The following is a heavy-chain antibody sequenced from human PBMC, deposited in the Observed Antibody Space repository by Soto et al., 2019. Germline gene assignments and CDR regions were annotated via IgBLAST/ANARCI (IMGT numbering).Heavy chain of an antibody. D-gene: IGHD4-17*01. V-gene: IGHV3-74*01. Sequence: WGSLRLSCAASGFTFSSYWMHWVHQGPGKGLVWVSRINSDVSSTSYADSVKGRFTISRDNAKNTLYLQMNSLRAEDTAVYYCAREDYGDYDSHYYYGMDVWGHGNTVSVS. CDR3: AREDYGDYDSHYYYGMDV. CDR2: INSDVSST. CDR1: GFTFSSYW. J-gene: IGHJ6*02.